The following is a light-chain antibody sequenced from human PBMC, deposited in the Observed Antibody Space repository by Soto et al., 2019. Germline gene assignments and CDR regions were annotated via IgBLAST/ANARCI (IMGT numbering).Light chain of an antibody. CDR3: LQRSNWSYT. V-gene: IGKV3-11*01. CDR1: QSVSSF. Sequence: EIVLTQSPATLSLSPGARATLSCRASQSVSSFLAWYQQQPGQAPRLLIYDASNRATGIPARFSGSGSGTDFTLIISSLEPDDFAVYYCLQRSNWSYTFGQGTSLEIK. J-gene: IGKJ2*01. CDR2: DAS.